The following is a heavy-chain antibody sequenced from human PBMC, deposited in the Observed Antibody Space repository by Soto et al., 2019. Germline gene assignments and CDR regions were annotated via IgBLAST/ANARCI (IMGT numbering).Heavy chain of an antibody. D-gene: IGHD6-19*01. CDR3: AKEAPGGWHFFDT. V-gene: IGHV3-30*18. CDR2: ISDDGSQK. CDR1: GFTFRTYG. J-gene: IGHJ4*02. Sequence: PGGSLRLSCAASGFTFRTYGMHWVRQAPGKGLEWVAFISDDGSQKYYGDSVKGRFTISRDNSKNTLSLRMISLSTEDTSVYYCAKEAPGGWHFFDTWGQGTLVSVSS.